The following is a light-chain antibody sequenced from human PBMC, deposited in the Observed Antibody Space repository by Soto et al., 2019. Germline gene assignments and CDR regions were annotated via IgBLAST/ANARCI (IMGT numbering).Light chain of an antibody. CDR1: SSNIGSNT. J-gene: IGLJ2*01. Sequence: QSVLTQPPSASGTPGQRVTMSCSGSSSNIGSNTVNWYQQLPGTAPKLLIYSNNQRPSGVPDRFSGSKSGTSASLAISWLLSEDEADYYCSTWDDRLSALVVFGGGTKLTVL. V-gene: IGLV1-44*01. CDR2: SNN. CDR3: STWDDRLSALVV.